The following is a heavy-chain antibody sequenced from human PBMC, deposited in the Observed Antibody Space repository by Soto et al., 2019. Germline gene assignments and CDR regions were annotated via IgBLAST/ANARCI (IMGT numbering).Heavy chain of an antibody. Sequence: QVQLQESGPGLVKPSGTLSLTCAVSSGSISSSNWWSWVRQPPGKGLEWIGEIYHSGRTNYNPSLKSRVTISVDKSKNQFSLKLSSVTAADTAVYYCARKGYGDYYYYYYMDVWGKGTTVTVSS. CDR1: SGSISSSNW. CDR2: IYHSGRT. D-gene: IGHD4-17*01. J-gene: IGHJ6*03. V-gene: IGHV4-4*02. CDR3: ARKGYGDYYYYYYMDV.